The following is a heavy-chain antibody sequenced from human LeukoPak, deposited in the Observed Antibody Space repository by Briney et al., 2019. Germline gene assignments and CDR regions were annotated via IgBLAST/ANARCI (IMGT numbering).Heavy chain of an antibody. CDR3: AKDPGADSSGWFGYFDY. CDR2: ISYDGSNK. D-gene: IGHD6-19*01. CDR1: GFTFSSYG. J-gene: IGHJ4*02. Sequence: GGSLRLSCAASGFTFSSYGMHWVRQAPGKGLEWVAVISYDGSNKYYADSVKGRFTISRDNSKNTLYLQMNSLRAEDTAVYYCAKDPGADSSGWFGYFDYWGQGTLVTVYS. V-gene: IGHV3-30*18.